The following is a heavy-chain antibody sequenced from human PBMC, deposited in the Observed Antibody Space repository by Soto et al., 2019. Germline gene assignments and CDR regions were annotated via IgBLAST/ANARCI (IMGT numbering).Heavy chain of an antibody. Sequence: ASVKVSCKASGYTFTSYDINWVRQATGQGLEWMGWISAYNGNTNYAQKLQGRVTMTTDTSTSTAYMELRSLRSDDTAVYYCARSGDPNDAFDIWGQGTMVTVSS. J-gene: IGHJ3*02. V-gene: IGHV1-18*01. CDR3: ARSGDPNDAFDI. CDR2: ISAYNGNT. CDR1: GYTFTSYD.